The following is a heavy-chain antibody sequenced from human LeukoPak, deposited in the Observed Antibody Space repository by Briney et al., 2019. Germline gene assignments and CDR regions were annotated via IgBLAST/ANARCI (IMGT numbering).Heavy chain of an antibody. CDR2: IKEDGSEK. CDR1: GFTFSYYW. J-gene: IGHJ3*01. CDR3: AREGLWVGRDWGKTRQAYWER. V-gene: IGHV3-7*04. D-gene: IGHD2-21*01. Sequence: GESLIISCAASGFTFSYYWMSWVRQAPGEGLKWVANIKEDGSEKYYAASVKGRFTISRDNAKNSVNLQMNSLRAEDTAVYYCAREGLWVGRDWGKTRQAYWERWGQGRKVSVSS.